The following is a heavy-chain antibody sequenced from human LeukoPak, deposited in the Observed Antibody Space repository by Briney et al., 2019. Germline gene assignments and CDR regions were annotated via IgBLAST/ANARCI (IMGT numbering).Heavy chain of an antibody. CDR2: TYYRSKWYF. V-gene: IGHV6-1*01. D-gene: IGHD1-1*01. CDR1: GDSVSSKSAS. CDR3: ARAGGTFDN. Sequence: SQTLSFTCAISGDSVSSKSASWNWIRQSPSRGLEWLGRTYYRSKWYFEYAVSVKSRISINPDTSQNQFSLQLSSLTIEDTAVYYCARAGGTFDNWGQGTLVTVSS. J-gene: IGHJ4*02.